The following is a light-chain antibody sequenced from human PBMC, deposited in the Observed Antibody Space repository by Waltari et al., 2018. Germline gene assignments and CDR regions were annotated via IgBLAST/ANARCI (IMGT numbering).Light chain of an antibody. V-gene: IGKV1-5*03. CDR1: QSIAIW. J-gene: IGKJ1*01. Sequence: DIQMTQSPSTLSPSVGDRVTITCRASQSIAIWLAWYQQKPGKAPNLLIYEAYNLGSGVPSRFSGSGSGTQVTLTISSLQPDDFATYYCQQYKTYPWTFGQGTKVEIK. CDR3: QQYKTYPWT. CDR2: EAY.